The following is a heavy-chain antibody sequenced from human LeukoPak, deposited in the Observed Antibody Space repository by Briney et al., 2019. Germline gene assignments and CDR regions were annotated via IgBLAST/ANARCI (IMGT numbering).Heavy chain of an antibody. CDR1: GFIFSSYW. Sequence: GRSLRLSCAASGFIFSSYWMHWVRHVPGKGLVWVSRVYTDGTTTDFADSVKGRFTFSRDNAKNTLYLQMDSLRAEDTAMYSCARSVVSTYWYFDLWGRGTLVTVSS. D-gene: IGHD4-23*01. CDR3: ARSVVSTYWYFDL. CDR2: VYTDGTTT. V-gene: IGHV3-74*01. J-gene: IGHJ2*01.